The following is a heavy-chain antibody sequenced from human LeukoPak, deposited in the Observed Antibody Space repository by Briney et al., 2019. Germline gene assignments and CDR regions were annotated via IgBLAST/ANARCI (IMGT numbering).Heavy chain of an antibody. CDR1: GGSISSGGYS. CDR3: ARGRRYFDWSLDYGMDV. CDR2: IYHSGST. J-gene: IGHJ6*02. Sequence: SQTLSLTCAVSGGSISSGGYSWSWIRQPPGKGLEWIGYIYHSGSTYYNPSLKSRVTISVDRSKNQFSLKLSSVTAADTAVYYCARGRRYFDWSLDYGMDVWGQGTTVTVSS. V-gene: IGHV4-30-2*01. D-gene: IGHD3-9*01.